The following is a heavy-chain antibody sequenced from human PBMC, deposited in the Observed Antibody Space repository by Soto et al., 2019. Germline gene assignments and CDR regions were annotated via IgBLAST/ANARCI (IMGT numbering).Heavy chain of an antibody. CDR3: AKGLAYCGGDCYSHFDL. CDR2: ISYDGSTK. V-gene: IGHV3-30*18. J-gene: IGHJ2*01. D-gene: IGHD2-21*02. Sequence: QVQLVESGGGVVQPGRSLRLSCAASGFTFSSYGMHWVRKAPGKGLEWVAVISYDGSTKYYADSVKGRFTISRDNSKNTLYLQMNSLRAEDTAVNYCAKGLAYCGGDCYSHFDLWGRPTLFTVSS. CDR1: GFTFSSYG.